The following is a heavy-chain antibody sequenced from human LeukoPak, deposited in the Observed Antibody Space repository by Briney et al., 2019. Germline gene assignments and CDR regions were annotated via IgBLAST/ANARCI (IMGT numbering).Heavy chain of an antibody. Sequence: SETLSLTCTVSGGSISSGDYYWSWIRQPPGKGLEWIGYIYYSGSTYYNPSLKSRVIISVDTSKNQFSLKLSSVTAADTAVYYCARERGRYCSSTSCRDPNWFDPWGQGTLVTVSS. CDR1: GGSISSGDYY. J-gene: IGHJ5*02. CDR2: IYYSGST. V-gene: IGHV4-30-4*08. D-gene: IGHD2-2*01. CDR3: ARERGRYCSSTSCRDPNWFDP.